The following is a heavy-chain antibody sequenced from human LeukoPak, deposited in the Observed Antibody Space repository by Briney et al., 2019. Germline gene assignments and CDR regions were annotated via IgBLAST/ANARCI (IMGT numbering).Heavy chain of an antibody. D-gene: IGHD6-19*01. J-gene: IGHJ5*02. CDR3: ATVSPSHGSGDGLNWFDP. V-gene: IGHV1-24*01. CDR1: GYTLTELS. Sequence: ASVKVSCKVSGYTLTELSMHWVRQAPGKGLEWMGGFDPEDGETIYAQKFQDRVTMTEDTSTDTAYMELSSLRSEDTAVYYCATVSPSHGSGDGLNWFDPWGQGTLVTVSS. CDR2: FDPEDGET.